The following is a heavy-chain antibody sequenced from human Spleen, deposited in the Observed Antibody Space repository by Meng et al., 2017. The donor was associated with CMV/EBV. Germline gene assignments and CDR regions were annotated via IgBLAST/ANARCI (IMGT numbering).Heavy chain of an antibody. Sequence: ASVKVSCKASGGTFSSYTISWVRQAPGQGLEWMGWMNPNSGNTGYAQKFQGRVTMTRNTSISTAYMELSSLRSEDTAVYFCARGQPYLAAAGVDYWGQGTLVTVSS. J-gene: IGHJ4*02. D-gene: IGHD6-13*01. CDR3: ARGQPYLAAAGVDY. CDR1: GGTFSSYT. CDR2: MNPNSGNT. V-gene: IGHV1-8*02.